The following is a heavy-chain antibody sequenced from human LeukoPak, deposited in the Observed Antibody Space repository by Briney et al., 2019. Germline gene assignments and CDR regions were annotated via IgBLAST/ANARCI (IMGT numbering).Heavy chain of an antibody. V-gene: IGHV3-11*04. CDR1: GFTFSDYY. CDR3: ARDPYSSSWLFDY. J-gene: IGHJ4*02. CDR2: ISSSGSTI. Sequence: PGGSLRLSCAASGFTFSDYYMSWIRQAPGKGLEWVSYISSSGSTIYYADSVEGRFTISRDNAKNSLYLQMNSLRAEDTAVYYCARDPYSSSWLFDYWGQGTLVTVSS. D-gene: IGHD6-13*01.